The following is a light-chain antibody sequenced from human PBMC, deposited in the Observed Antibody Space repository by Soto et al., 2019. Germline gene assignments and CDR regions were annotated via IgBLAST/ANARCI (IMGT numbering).Light chain of an antibody. J-gene: IGKJ4*01. CDR1: QGISNF. CDR3: QQYHSYPVT. V-gene: IGKV1-16*02. Sequence: DIQMTQSPSSLSASVRDTVTITCRASQGISNFLAWFQQKPGKVPKSLIYGASSLQSGVPSKFSGRGPGTDFNLTISSLQPEDFATYSCQQYHSYPVTFGGGTKVEIK. CDR2: GAS.